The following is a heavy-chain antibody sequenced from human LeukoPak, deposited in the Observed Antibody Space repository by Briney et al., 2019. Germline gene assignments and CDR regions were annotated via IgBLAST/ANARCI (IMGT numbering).Heavy chain of an antibody. Sequence: ASVKVSFKASGGMFSTYAISWVRQAPGQGPEWMGGIIPISTTANYAQKFQGRVTITSDEFTRTAYMEVYSLKCEDTAVYYCTIGPFCGVDCYAVDYWGQGTLVTVSS. V-gene: IGHV1-69*01. CDR3: TIGPFCGVDCYAVDY. CDR2: IIPISTTA. J-gene: IGHJ4*02. CDR1: GGMFSTYA. D-gene: IGHD2-21*02.